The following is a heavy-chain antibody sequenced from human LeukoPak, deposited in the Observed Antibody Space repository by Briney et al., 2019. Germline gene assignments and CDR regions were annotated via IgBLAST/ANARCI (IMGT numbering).Heavy chain of an antibody. D-gene: IGHD2-2*01. CDR1: GGSISSYY. Sequence: SETLSLTCTVSGGSISSYYWSWIRQPAGEGREWIGRIYTSGSTNYNPSLKSRVTMSVDTSKNQFSLKLSSVTAADTAVYYCARHFSRRYYASNAFDIWGQGTMVTVSS. V-gene: IGHV4-4*07. CDR2: IYTSGST. J-gene: IGHJ3*02. CDR3: ARHFSRRYYASNAFDI.